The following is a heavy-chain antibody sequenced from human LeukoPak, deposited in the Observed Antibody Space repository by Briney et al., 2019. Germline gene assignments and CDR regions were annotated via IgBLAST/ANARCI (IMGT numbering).Heavy chain of an antibody. V-gene: IGHV1-69*13. Sequence: SVTVSFKASGGTFSIYAISWVRQAPGQGLEWMGGIIPIFGTANYAQKFQGRVTITADESTSTAYMELSSLRSEDTAVYYCAGGGYYGYWGKGTLVTVSS. D-gene: IGHD3-22*01. CDR3: AGGGYYGY. CDR2: IIPIFGTA. CDR1: GGTFSIYA. J-gene: IGHJ4*02.